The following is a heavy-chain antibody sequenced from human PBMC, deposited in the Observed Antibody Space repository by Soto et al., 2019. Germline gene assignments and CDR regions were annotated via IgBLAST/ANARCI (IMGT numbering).Heavy chain of an antibody. J-gene: IGHJ6*02. V-gene: IGHV4-4*07. CDR2: IYTSGST. CDR3: AARQWSIAARSHSRYYDYGMDV. Sequence: SETMSLTWTVSGGYIGSFYWSWIRQPAGKGLEWIGRIYTSGSTNYNPSLKSRVTISLDTSKKQFSLKLSSVTAADTDVYSGAARQWSIAARSHSRYYDYGMDVWGQGTTVTVSS. D-gene: IGHD6-6*01. CDR1: GGYIGSFY.